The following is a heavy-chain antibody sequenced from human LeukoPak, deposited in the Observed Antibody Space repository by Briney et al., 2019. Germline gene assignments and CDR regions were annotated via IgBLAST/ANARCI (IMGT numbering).Heavy chain of an antibody. J-gene: IGHJ4*02. CDR2: IKQDGSEK. Sequence: PGGSLRLSCAASGFTFSSYWMSWVRQAPGKGLEWVANIKQDGSEKYYVDSVKGRFTISRDNAKNSLYLQMNSLRAEDTALYYCAKGAIAVAGIYFDYWGQGTLVTVSS. CDR1: GFTFSSYW. D-gene: IGHD6-19*01. V-gene: IGHV3-7*03. CDR3: AKGAIAVAGIYFDY.